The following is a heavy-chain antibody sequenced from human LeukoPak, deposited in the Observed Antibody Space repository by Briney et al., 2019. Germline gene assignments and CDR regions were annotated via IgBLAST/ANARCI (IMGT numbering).Heavy chain of an antibody. CDR1: GFTFSSYD. CDR2: IGTAGDT. CDR3: ARGEGQTWIQLWLRGNYYGMDV. D-gene: IGHD5-18*01. V-gene: IGHV3-13*01. Sequence: GGSLRPSCAASGFTFSSYDMHWVRQATGKGLEWVSAIGTAGDTYYPGSVKGRFTISRENAKNSLYLQMNSLRAEDTAVYYCARGEGQTWIQLWLRGNYYGMDVWGQGTTVTVSS. J-gene: IGHJ6*02.